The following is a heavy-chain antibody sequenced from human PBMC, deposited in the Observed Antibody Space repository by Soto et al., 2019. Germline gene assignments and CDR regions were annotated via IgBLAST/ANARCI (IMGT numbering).Heavy chain of an antibody. CDR2: FDPEDGET. Sequence: ASVKVSCKVSGYTLTELSMHWVRQAPGKGLEWMGGFDPEDGETIYAQKFQGRVTMTEDTSTDTAYMELSSLRSEDTAVYYCATVSSLYCSGGICYPYYYYYYGMDVWGQRTTVTVSS. CDR1: GYTLTELS. CDR3: ATVSSLYCSGGICYPYYYYYYGMDV. D-gene: IGHD2-15*01. J-gene: IGHJ6*02. V-gene: IGHV1-24*01.